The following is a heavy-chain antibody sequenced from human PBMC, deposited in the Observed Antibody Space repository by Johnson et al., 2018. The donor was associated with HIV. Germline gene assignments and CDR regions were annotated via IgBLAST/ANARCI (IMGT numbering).Heavy chain of an antibody. V-gene: IGHV3-15*01. CDR3: ARGGGWATDAFDI. Sequence: EVQLVESGGGLVKPGGSLRLSCAASGFMFSDYWMTWVRQAPGKGLEWVGRIKSKTDGGTTDYAAPVKGRFTISRDDSKNTLYLQMNSLRAEDTAVYYCARGGGWATDAFDIWGQGTMVTVSS. D-gene: IGHD5-12*01. CDR2: IKSKTDGGTT. CDR1: GFMFSDYW. J-gene: IGHJ3*02.